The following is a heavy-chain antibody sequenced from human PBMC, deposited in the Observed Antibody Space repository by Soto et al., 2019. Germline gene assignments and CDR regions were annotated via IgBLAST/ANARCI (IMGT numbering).Heavy chain of an antibody. Sequence: QVQLQESGPGLVKPSETLSLTCTVSGGSISSYYWSWIRQPPGKGLEWIGYIYYSGSTNYNPSLKSRVTLSVDTSKNQFSLKLSSVTAADTAVYYCARDRGSSSGAWFDPWGQGTLVTVSS. CDR1: GGSISSYY. V-gene: IGHV4-59*01. J-gene: IGHJ5*02. D-gene: IGHD6-6*01. CDR3: ARDRGSSSGAWFDP. CDR2: IYYSGST.